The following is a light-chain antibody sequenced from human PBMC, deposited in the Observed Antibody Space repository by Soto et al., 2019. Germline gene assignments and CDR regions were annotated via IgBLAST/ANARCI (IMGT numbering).Light chain of an antibody. CDR3: QQRSKT. Sequence: EIVLTQSPATLSLSPGERATLSCRASQSVSSYLAWYQQKPGQAPRLLIYDASNRATGIPARFSGSGSGTDFTLTISSLEPEDFAVYYCQQRSKTFGGGTKVETK. V-gene: IGKV3-11*01. CDR1: QSVSSY. J-gene: IGKJ4*01. CDR2: DAS.